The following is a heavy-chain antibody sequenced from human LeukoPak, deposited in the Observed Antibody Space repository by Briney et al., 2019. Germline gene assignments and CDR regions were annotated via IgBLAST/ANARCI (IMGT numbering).Heavy chain of an antibody. CDR2: ISSSTSTI. J-gene: IGHJ4*02. V-gene: IGHV3-48*04. Sequence: GGSLRLSCAASGFTFNSHSMNWVRQAPGKGLEWVSYISSSTSTIYYADSVKGRFTISRDNAKNSLYLQMSSLRAEDTAIYYCARDKNGPETWGQGTLVTVSS. D-gene: IGHD1-14*01. CDR3: ARDKNGPET. CDR1: GFTFNSHS.